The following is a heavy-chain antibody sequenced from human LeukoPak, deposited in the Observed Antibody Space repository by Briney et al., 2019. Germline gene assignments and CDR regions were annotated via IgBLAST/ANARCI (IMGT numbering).Heavy chain of an antibody. CDR2: INPNSGGT. Sequence: GASVKVSCKASGDTFTGYYMHWVRQAPGQGLEWMGWINPNSGGTNYAQKFQGRVTMTRDTSISTAYMELSRLRSDDTAVYYCARDHGSSWLVLGSTPHNFDYWGQGTLVTVSS. V-gene: IGHV1-2*02. D-gene: IGHD6-13*01. CDR3: ARDHGSSWLVLGSTPHNFDY. CDR1: GDTFTGYY. J-gene: IGHJ4*02.